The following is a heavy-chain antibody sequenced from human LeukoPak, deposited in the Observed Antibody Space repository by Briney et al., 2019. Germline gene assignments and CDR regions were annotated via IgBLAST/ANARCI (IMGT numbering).Heavy chain of an antibody. V-gene: IGHV4-59*01. D-gene: IGHD6-19*01. CDR3: AREAVAGPPIY. CDR2: IYYSGST. CDR1: GGSISSYY. J-gene: IGHJ4*02. Sequence: PSETLSLTCTVSGGSISSYYWSWIRQPPGKGLEWFGYIYYSGSTNYNPSLKSRVTISVDTSKNQFSLKLSSVTAADTAVYYCAREAVAGPPIYWGQGTLVTVSS.